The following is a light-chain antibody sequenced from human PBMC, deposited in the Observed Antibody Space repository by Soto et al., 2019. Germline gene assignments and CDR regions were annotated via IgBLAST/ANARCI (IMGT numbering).Light chain of an antibody. CDR3: QQYGSSPLT. Sequence: EIVLTQSPGTLSLSPGERATLSCRASQSVSSSYLAWYQQKPGQAPRLLIYGASSRATGIPDRLSGSGSGTDFTLTISRLEAEDFAVYYCQQYGSSPLTCGGGTKVEIK. CDR1: QSVSSSY. J-gene: IGKJ4*01. V-gene: IGKV3-20*01. CDR2: GAS.